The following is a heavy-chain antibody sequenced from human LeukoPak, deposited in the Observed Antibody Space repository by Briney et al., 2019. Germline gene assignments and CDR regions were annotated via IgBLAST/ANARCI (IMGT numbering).Heavy chain of an antibody. V-gene: IGHV3-48*01. CDR2: ISGSSGII. CDR3: AKGRLLGAPWGMDV. D-gene: IGHD1-26*01. CDR1: GFTFNTYT. Sequence: PGGSLRLSCAASGFTFNTYTMNWVRQAPGKGLEWVSYISGSSGIIDYADSVRGRFTISRDNAKNSLYLQMNSLRAEDTAVYYCAKGRLLGAPWGMDVWGQGTTVTVSS. J-gene: IGHJ6*02.